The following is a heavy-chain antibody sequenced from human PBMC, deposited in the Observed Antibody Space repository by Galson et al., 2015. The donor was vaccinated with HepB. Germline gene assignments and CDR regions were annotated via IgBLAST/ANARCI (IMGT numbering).Heavy chain of an antibody. CDR2: INPNSGGT. V-gene: IGHV1-2*06. Sequence: SVKVSCKASGYIFTGYYMNWVRQAPGQGLEWMGRINPNSGGTNYGQKFQGRVTMTRDTSISTAYMELSRLRSDDTAVYYCARGGSLWDFWNGWFDPLGQGTLVTVSS. D-gene: IGHD3-3*01. J-gene: IGHJ5*02. CDR3: ARGGSLWDFWNGWFDP. CDR1: GYIFTGYY.